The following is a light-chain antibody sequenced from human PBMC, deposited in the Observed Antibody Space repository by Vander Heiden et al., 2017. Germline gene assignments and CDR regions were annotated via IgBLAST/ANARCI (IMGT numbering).Light chain of an antibody. J-gene: IGKJ5*01. CDR2: AAS. Sequence: DVQLTQSPSFFSASLADRATLTCRASQGSDNSLAWSHQKPGEAPKLLIYAASSLQIGVPPRFSGSGSGTEFTLTISSLQPEDLGTYYCQQLNSSPFSFGQGTRLHVK. CDR3: QQLNSSPFS. CDR1: QGSDNS. V-gene: IGKV1-9*01.